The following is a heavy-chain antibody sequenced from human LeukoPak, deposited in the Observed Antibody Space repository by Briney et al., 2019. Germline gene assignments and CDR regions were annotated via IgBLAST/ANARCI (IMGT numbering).Heavy chain of an antibody. CDR1: GFTFSSYS. D-gene: IGHD5-24*01. CDR3: AKDYVSGDGYWDFDY. J-gene: IGHJ4*02. V-gene: IGHV3-48*01. CDR2: ISSSNSAI. Sequence: GGSLRLSCAASGFTFSSYSMNWVRQAPGKGLEWVSYISSSNSAIYYADSVKGRFTISRDNSKNTMSLEMNSLGVEDTAVYYCAKDYVSGDGYWDFDYWGQGTLVTVSS.